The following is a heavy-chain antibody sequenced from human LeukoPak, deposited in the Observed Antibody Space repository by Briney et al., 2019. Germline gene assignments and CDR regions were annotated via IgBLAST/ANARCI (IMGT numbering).Heavy chain of an antibody. CDR1: GGSISTNY. J-gene: IGHJ4*02. Sequence: SETLSLTCTVSGGSISTNYWSWIRQPPGKGLEWIGNIFYSGRNNYNPSLRSRVTMSVDTSKNQFSLRLSSVTAADTAVYYCARVLRPMASQYYFDYWGQGTLVAVSS. CDR3: ARVLRPMASQYYFDY. D-gene: IGHD3-10*01. V-gene: IGHV4-59*01. CDR2: IFYSGRN.